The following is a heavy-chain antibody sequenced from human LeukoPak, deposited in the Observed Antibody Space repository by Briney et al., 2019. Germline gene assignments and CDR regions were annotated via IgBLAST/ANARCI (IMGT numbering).Heavy chain of an antibody. CDR2: INHSGRT. V-gene: IGHV4-34*01. J-gene: IGHJ4*02. CDR3: ARHIFGSIVGAKHFDY. CDR1: GGSFSGYY. Sequence: SESLSLTCAVYGGSFSGYYWSWIRQPPGKGLEWIGEINHSGRTNYNPSLKSRVTIAVDTSKNQFSLKLSSVTAADTAVYYCARHIFGSIVGAKHFDYWGQGTLVTVSS. D-gene: IGHD1-26*01.